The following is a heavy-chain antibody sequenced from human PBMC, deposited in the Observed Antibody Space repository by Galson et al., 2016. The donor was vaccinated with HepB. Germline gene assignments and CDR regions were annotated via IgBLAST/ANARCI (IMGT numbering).Heavy chain of an antibody. Sequence: TLSLTCTVSGGSISSDDYYWSWIRQHPGKGLEWIGYMSDSGSTYYNPSLKSRLTISVDTSKNQFSLKLSSVTAADTAVYYCARSIREGAFDIWGQGTMVTVSS. D-gene: IGHD1-26*01. CDR3: ARSIREGAFDI. V-gene: IGHV4-31*03. CDR1: GGSISSDDYY. CDR2: MSDSGST. J-gene: IGHJ3*02.